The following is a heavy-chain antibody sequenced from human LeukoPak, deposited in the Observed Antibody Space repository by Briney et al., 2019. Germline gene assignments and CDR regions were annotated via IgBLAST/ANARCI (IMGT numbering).Heavy chain of an antibody. V-gene: IGHV1-2*02. Sequence: ASVKVSCKASGYTFTGYYMHWVRQAPGQGLEWMGWINPNSGGTNYAQKFQGRVTMTRDTSISTAYMELSRLRSDETAVYYCARWGSSGPGGWFDPWGQGTLATVSS. CDR1: GYTFTGYY. CDR3: ARWGSSGPGGWFDP. CDR2: INPNSGGT. J-gene: IGHJ5*02. D-gene: IGHD3-22*01.